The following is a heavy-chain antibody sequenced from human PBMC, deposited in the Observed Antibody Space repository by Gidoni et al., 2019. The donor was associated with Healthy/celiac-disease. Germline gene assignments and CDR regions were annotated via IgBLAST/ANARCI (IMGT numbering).Heavy chain of an antibody. CDR1: GFTFSSYS. CDR2: ISSSSSYI. Sequence: EVQLVESGGGLVKPGGSLRLSCAASGFTFSSYSMNWVRQAPGKGLEWVSSISSSSSYIYYADSVKGRFTISRDNAKNSLYLQMNSLRAEDTAVYYCARADLGLVRHCSGGSCYSSFDYWGQGTLVTVSS. CDR3: ARADLGLVRHCSGGSCYSSFDY. D-gene: IGHD2-15*01. J-gene: IGHJ4*02. V-gene: IGHV3-21*01.